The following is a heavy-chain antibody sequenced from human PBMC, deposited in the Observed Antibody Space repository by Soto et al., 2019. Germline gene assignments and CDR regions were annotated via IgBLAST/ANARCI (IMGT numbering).Heavy chain of an antibody. V-gene: IGHV4-39*02. Sequence: PSETLSLTCDVSGDSISTSSYYWGWIRQPPGKGLEWIASIYYSGATYYNPSLQSRVTISVDTSNNRFSLTLSSLPAADTAVYFCAGLAYSGYLQTWGQGSLVTVSS. CDR1: GDSISTSSYY. J-gene: IGHJ1*01. CDR2: IYYSGAT. D-gene: IGHD1-26*01. CDR3: AGLAYSGYLQT.